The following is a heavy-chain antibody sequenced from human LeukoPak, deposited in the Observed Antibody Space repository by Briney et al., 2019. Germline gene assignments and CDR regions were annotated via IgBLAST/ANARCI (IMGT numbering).Heavy chain of an antibody. CDR3: ATNTHGTSIAVAAPQGXXXDP. Sequence: GASVKVSCKASGYTFTSYDINWVRQATGQGLEWMGWMNPNSGNTGYAQKFQGRVTMTRNTSISTAYMELSSLRSEDTAVYYCATNTHGTSIAVAAPQGXXXDPWGQGTLVTASS. J-gene: IGHJ5*02. D-gene: IGHD6-19*01. CDR1: GYTFTSYD. CDR2: MNPNSGNT. V-gene: IGHV1-8*01.